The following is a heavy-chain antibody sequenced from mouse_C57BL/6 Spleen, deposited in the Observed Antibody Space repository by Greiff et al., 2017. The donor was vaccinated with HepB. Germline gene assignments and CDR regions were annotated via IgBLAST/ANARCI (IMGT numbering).Heavy chain of an antibody. V-gene: IGHV1-9*01. Sequence: VKLMESGAELMKPGASVKLSCKATGYTFTGYWIEWVKQRPGHGLEWIGEILPGSGSTNYNEKFKGKATFTADTSANTAYLQRSSLTTEDSTIYYCARTPDYYGSYYAVDSWGQGTSVTDSS. D-gene: IGHD1-1*01. CDR2: ILPGSGST. CDR1: GYTFTGYW. J-gene: IGHJ4*01. CDR3: ARTPDYYGSYYAVDS.